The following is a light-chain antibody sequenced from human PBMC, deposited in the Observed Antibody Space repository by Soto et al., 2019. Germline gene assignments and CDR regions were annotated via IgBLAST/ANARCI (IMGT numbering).Light chain of an antibody. J-gene: IGKJ2*01. CDR3: QQYNNWPLYT. Sequence: EIVMTQSPATLSVSPGERATLSCRASQSVGGNLAWYQQRPGRAPRLLIYDASTRATDIPARFSGSGSGTAFTLTILTLQSEHFAFYYCQQYNNWPLYTFGQGTKLAIK. CDR2: DAS. CDR1: QSVGGN. V-gene: IGKV3-15*01.